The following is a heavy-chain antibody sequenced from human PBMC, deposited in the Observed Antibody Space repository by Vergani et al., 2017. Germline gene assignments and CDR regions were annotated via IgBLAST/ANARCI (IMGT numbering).Heavy chain of an antibody. CDR1: GGSISSGSYY. Sequence: QVQLQESGPGLVKPSQTLSLTCTVSGGSISSGSYYWSWIRQPAGKGLEWIGRIYTSGSTNYNPSLKSRVTMSVDTSKNQFSLKLSSVTAADTAVYYCAREFSSFPDYYYYYYMDVWGKGTTVTVSS. CDR3: AREFSSFPDYYYYYYMDV. J-gene: IGHJ6*03. D-gene: IGHD6-6*01. CDR2: IYTSGST. V-gene: IGHV4-61*02.